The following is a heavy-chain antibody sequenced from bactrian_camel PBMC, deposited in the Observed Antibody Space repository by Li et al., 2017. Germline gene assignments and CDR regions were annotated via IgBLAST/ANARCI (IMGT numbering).Heavy chain of an antibody. J-gene: IGHJ4*01. D-gene: IGHD2*01. V-gene: IGHV3S55*01. CDR3: AADVRCVYSQWNI. CDR1: GSIYGGAC. CDR2: IGSDGST. Sequence: VQLVESGGGSVQAGGSLRLSCGASGSIYGGACVGWLRQAPGAACELVSSIGSDGSTYYHDSVKGRFTISLDNAKNTLYLQMNSLKLEDGAMYYCAADVRCVYSQWNIWGQGTQVTVS.